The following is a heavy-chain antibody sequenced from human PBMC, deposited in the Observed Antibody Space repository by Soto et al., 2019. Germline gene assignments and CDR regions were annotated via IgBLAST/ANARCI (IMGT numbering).Heavy chain of an antibody. Sequence: GPLRLSCVASGFTFSDYSRNWVRQAPGKGLEWVSYLSSSSSTIYYADSVKGRFTISRDNAKNLLYLQVNSLRAEDTAVYYCAREGGYSYDFWGQGTLVTVSS. CDR3: AREGGYSYDF. D-gene: IGHD5-18*01. CDR1: GFTFSDYS. V-gene: IGHV3-48*01. J-gene: IGHJ4*02. CDR2: LSSSSSTI.